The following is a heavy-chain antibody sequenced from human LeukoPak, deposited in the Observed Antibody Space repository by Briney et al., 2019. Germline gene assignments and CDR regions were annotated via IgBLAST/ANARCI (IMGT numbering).Heavy chain of an antibody. CDR2: IWSDGSDR. V-gene: IGHV3-33*01. Sequence: PGGSLRLSCAASGFTFSKYGMQWVRQAPGKGLEGVAVIWSDGSDRHYADSVKGRFTISRDNSKNTVSVEMNSLRVEDTAIYYCARDGGCSGGNCYQRFDSWGQGTLVTVSS. CDR1: GFTFSKYG. D-gene: IGHD2-15*01. CDR3: ARDGGCSGGNCYQRFDS. J-gene: IGHJ4*02.